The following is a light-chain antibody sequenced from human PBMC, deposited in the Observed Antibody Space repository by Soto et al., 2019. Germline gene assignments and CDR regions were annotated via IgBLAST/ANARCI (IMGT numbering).Light chain of an antibody. J-gene: IGKJ1*01. CDR2: GAS. V-gene: IGKV3-20*01. CDR1: QRVSNNY. CDR3: HQYNNSHPWS. Sequence: EIVLTQSPAPLSLSPGERATXSCRXSQRVSNNYLAWYQQKPGQAPRLLIYGASSRATGIPDTFSGSGSGTEFTLTISSLQAEDYAVYYCHQYNNSHPWSCGQGTKVDIK.